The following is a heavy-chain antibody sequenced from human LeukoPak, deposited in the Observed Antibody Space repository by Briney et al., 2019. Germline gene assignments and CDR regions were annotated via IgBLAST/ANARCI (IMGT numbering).Heavy chain of an antibody. D-gene: IGHD6-13*01. CDR3: ARDGSYSSSWYWGGWFDP. Sequence: SETLSLTCAVYGGSFSGYYWSWIRQPPGKGLEWIGEIKHSGSTNYTPSLKSRVTISVDTSKNQFYLKLSCVTAADTAVYYCARDGSYSSSWYWGGWFDPWGQGTLVTVSS. CDR2: IKHSGST. V-gene: IGHV4-34*01. CDR1: GGSFSGYY. J-gene: IGHJ5*02.